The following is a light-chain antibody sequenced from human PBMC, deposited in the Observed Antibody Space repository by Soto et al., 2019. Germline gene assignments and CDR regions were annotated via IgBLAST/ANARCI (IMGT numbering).Light chain of an antibody. V-gene: IGLV1-44*01. CDR1: SSNIGSNT. CDR2: SNN. CDR3: AALDDSLNGWV. J-gene: IGLJ3*02. Sequence: QSVLTQPPSASGTPGQRVTISCSGSSSNIGSNTVNWYQQIPGTAPKLLIYSNNQRPSGVPDRFSGSKSGTSASLAISGLQSEDEADYYCAALDDSLNGWVFGGGTKLTVL.